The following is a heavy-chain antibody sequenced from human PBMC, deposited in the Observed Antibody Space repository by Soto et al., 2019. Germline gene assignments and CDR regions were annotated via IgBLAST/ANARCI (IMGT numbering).Heavy chain of an antibody. CDR3: AKDRMDTAMVG. V-gene: IGHV3-30*18. D-gene: IGHD5-18*01. J-gene: IGHJ4*02. CDR2: ISYDGSNK. Sequence: PGGSLRLSCAASGFTFSSYGMHWVRQAPGKGLEWVAVISYDGSNKYYADSVKGRFTISRDNSKNTLYLQMNSLRAEDTAVYYCAKDRMDTAMVGWGQGTLVTV. CDR1: GFTFSSYG.